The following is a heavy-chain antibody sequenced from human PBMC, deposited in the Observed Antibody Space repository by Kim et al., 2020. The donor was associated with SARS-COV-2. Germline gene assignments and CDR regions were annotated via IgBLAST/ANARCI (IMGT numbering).Heavy chain of an antibody. CDR2: INTNTGNP. D-gene: IGHD3-9*01. Sequence: ASVKVSCKASGYTFTSYAMNWVRQAPGQGLEWMGWINTNTGNPTYAQGFTGRFVFSLDTSVSTAYLQISSLKAEDTAVYYCARDRIHYDILTGYYWYFDLWGRGTLVTVSS. CDR1: GYTFTSYA. J-gene: IGHJ2*01. V-gene: IGHV7-4-1*02. CDR3: ARDRIHYDILTGYYWYFDL.